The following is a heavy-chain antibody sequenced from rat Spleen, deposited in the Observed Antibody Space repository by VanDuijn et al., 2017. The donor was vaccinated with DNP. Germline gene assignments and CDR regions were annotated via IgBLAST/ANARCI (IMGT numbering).Heavy chain of an antibody. D-gene: IGHD1-9*01. Sequence: EVQLVESGGGPVQPGRSLKLSCVASGFIFSNYWMTWIRQAPGKGLEWVASISNTGDNTYYSDYVKGRFSLSRDNAKSTLYLQMDSLRSEDTATYYCARPNYYGYNRNWFAYWGQGVMVTVSS. CDR3: ARPNYYGYNRNWFAY. CDR1: GFIFSNYW. CDR2: ISNTGDNT. V-gene: IGHV5-31*01. J-gene: IGHJ2*01.